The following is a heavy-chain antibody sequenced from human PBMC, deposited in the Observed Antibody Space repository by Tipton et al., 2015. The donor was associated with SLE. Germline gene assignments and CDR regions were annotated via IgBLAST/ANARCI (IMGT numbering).Heavy chain of an antibody. CDR3: ASVPGYYDISGTDAFDI. D-gene: IGHD3-22*01. J-gene: IGHJ3*02. V-gene: IGHV4-61*08. Sequence: TLSLTCTVSGGSISSGGYYWSWIRQPPGKGLEWIGYIYYSGSTNYNPSLKSRVTISVDTSKNQFSLKLSSVTAADTAVYYCASVPGYYDISGTDAFDIWGQGTMLTVSS. CDR2: IYYSGST. CDR1: GGSISSGGYY.